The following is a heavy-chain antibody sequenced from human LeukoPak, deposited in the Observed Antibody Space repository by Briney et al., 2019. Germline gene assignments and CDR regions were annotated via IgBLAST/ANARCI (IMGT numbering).Heavy chain of an antibody. V-gene: IGHV4-34*01. J-gene: IGHJ4*02. CDR2: INHSGST. D-gene: IGHD5-18*01. CDR3: ASLPWIQLWKHY. Sequence: SETLSLTCAVHGGSFSGYYWSWIRQPPGKGLEWIGEINHSGSTYYNPSLKSRVTISVDTAKSQFSLKMSSVTAADTAVYYCASLPWIQLWKHYWGQGTLVTVSS. CDR1: GGSFSGYY.